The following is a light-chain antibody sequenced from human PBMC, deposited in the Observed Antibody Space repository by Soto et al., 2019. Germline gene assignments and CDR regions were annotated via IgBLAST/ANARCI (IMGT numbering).Light chain of an antibody. CDR3: QQYNNWPPYT. CDR2: GAS. Sequence: EIVMTHSPATLSVSPGARATLSCRASQSVSIHLAWYQQKPGQAPRLLIYGASTRATGIPARFSGSGSGTEFTLTISSLQSEDFAVYYCQQYNNWPPYTFGQGTKLEIK. CDR1: QSVSIH. J-gene: IGKJ2*01. V-gene: IGKV3-15*01.